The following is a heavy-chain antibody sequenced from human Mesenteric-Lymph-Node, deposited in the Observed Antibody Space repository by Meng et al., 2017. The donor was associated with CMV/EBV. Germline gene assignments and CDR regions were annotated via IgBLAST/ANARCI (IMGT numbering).Heavy chain of an antibody. CDR3: ATVIGVVPAAYNWFDP. CDR2: IYPGDSDT. V-gene: IGHV5-51*01. D-gene: IGHD2-2*01. CDR1: GYSFISYW. J-gene: IGHJ5*02. Sequence: KVSCKGSGYSFISYWIGWVRQMPGKGLEWMGIIYPGDSDTRYSPSFQGQVTISADKSTSTAYLQWSSLKASDTAMYYCATVIGVVPAAYNWFDPWGQGTLVTVSS.